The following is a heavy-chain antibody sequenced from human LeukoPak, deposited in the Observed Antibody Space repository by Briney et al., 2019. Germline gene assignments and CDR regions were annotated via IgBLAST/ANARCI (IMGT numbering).Heavy chain of an antibody. V-gene: IGHV4-39*07. D-gene: IGHD6-13*01. CDR1: GESVSSSPSF. CDR2: VYSSGDT. J-gene: IGHJ3*02. Sequence: PSETLSLTCSVSGESVSSSPSFWAWIRRPPGKGLEWIGSVYSSGDTYYNPSLKSRVIISIDTSKSQFSLTLNSVTAADTAVYYCAREGSDAAAGTLRPSAFDIWGQGTMVTVSS. CDR3: AREGSDAAAGTLRPSAFDI.